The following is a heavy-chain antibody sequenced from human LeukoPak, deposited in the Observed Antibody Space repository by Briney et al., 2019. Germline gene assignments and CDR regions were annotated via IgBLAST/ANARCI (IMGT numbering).Heavy chain of an antibody. V-gene: IGHV1-18*01. J-gene: IGHJ3*02. CDR2: ISAYNGNT. Sequence: ASVKVSCKASGYTFTDYGISWVRQAPGQGLEWMGWISAYNGNTYFAQKFQGRVTMTTDTSTTTAYMELRSLRSDDTAVYYCARYRWSSSSSEGVFDIWGQGTMVTVFS. D-gene: IGHD6-6*01. CDR3: ARYRWSSSSSEGVFDI. CDR1: GYTFTDYG.